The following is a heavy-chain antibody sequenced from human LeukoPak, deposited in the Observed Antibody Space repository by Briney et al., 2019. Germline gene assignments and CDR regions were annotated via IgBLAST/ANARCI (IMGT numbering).Heavy chain of an antibody. CDR1: GXSFTSYW. J-gene: IGHJ4*02. CDR2: IDPSDSYT. D-gene: IGHD3-22*01. V-gene: IGHV5-10-1*01. CDR3: ARRDYYDSSGYYGGDAY. Sequence: GESLKISYKGSGXSFTSYWISWVRQMPGKGLERMGRIDPSDSYTNYSPSFQGHVTISADKSISTAYLQWSSLKASDTAMYYCARRDYYDSSGYYGGDAYWGQGTLVTVSS.